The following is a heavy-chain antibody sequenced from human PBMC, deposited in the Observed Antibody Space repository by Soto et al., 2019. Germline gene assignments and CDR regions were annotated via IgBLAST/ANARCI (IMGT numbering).Heavy chain of an antibody. V-gene: IGHV4-39*01. CDR1: GGSISSSSYY. CDR2: IYYSGST. D-gene: IGHD6-19*01. CDR3: ARPFIAVAGFDY. J-gene: IGHJ4*02. Sequence: SETLSLTCTVSGGSISSSSYYWGWIRQPPGKGLEWIGSIYYSGSTYYNPSLKSRVTISVDTSKNQFSLKLSSVTAADTAVYYCARPFIAVAGFDYWGQGTLVTVS.